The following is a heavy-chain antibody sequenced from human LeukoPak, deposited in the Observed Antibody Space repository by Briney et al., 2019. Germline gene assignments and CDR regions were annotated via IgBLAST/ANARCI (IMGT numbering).Heavy chain of an antibody. CDR3: ARGYSGSYRVDY. V-gene: IGHV3-74*01. J-gene: IGHJ4*02. CDR2: INTDVSST. D-gene: IGHD1-26*01. Sequence: GGSLRLSCAASGFTFSSYWMHWVRQAPGKGLVWVSRINTDVSSTTYADSVKGRLTLPRKNAKHPIYLQMNSLRAEDTAVYYCARGYSGSYRVDYWGQGTLVTVSS. CDR1: GFTFSSYW.